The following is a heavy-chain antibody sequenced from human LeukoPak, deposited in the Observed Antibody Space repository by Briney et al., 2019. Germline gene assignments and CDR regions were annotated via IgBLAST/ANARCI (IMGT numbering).Heavy chain of an antibody. J-gene: IGHJ4*02. V-gene: IGHV4-61*08. Sequence: SQTLSLTCTVSGDSISSGGYFWSWIRQPPGKGLEWIGYIYYSGSTNYNPSLKSRVTISVDTSKNQFSLKLSSVTAADTAVYYCAGTTYYYDSSGYFHFDYWGQGTLVTVSS. D-gene: IGHD3-22*01. CDR1: GDSISSGGYF. CDR3: AGTTYYYDSSGYFHFDY. CDR2: IYYSGST.